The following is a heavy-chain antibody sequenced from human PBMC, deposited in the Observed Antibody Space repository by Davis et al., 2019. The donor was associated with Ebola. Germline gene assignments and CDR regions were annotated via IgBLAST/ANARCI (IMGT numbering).Heavy chain of an antibody. D-gene: IGHD1-14*01. J-gene: IGHJ6*03. CDR2: IHYSGSS. Sequence: PSETLSLTCTVSGGSISNYYWSWIRQPPGKGLEWIGYIHYSGSSYYNPSVKSRVTISVDTSKNHFSLKLTSVTAADTAVYYCARGPIQYNGNYYYYYMDVWGRGTTVTVSS. V-gene: IGHV4-59*01. CDR1: GGSISNYY. CDR3: ARGPIQYNGNYYYYYMDV.